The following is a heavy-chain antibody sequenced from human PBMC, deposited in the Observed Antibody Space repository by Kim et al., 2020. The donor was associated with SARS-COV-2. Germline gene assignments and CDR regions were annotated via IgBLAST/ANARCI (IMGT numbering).Heavy chain of an antibody. CDR1: GYTFTGYY. D-gene: IGHD3-22*01. CDR3: ARGFYYDSSGYGDY. CDR2: INPNSGVT. Sequence: ASVKVSCQASGYTFTGYYMYWVRQAPGQGLEWMGWINPNSGVTNYAQKFQGRVTMNRDTSISTAYMELSRLRSDDTAVYYCARGFYYDSSGYGDYWGQGTLVTVSS. V-gene: IGHV1-2*02. J-gene: IGHJ4*02.